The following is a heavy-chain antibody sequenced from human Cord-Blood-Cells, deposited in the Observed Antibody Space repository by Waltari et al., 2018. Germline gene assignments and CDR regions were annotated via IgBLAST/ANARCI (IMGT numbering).Heavy chain of an antibody. CDR2: INHSGST. J-gene: IGHJ6*03. Sequence: QVQLQQWGAGLLKPSETLSLTCAVYGGSFSGYYWSWIRQPPGKGQAWNGEINHSGSTNANPSRKGRVTISVDTAKNQFSLKLSSVTAADTAVYYCAIYHYYYYYYMDVWGKGTTVTVSS. CDR1: GGSFSGYY. D-gene: IGHD2-15*01. V-gene: IGHV4-34*01. CDR3: AIYHYYYYYYMDV.